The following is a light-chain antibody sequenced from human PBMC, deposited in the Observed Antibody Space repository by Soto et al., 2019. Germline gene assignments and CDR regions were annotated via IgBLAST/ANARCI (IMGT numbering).Light chain of an antibody. Sequence: EIVMTQSPATLSVSPGERATLSCRASQSVTSNLAWYQQKPGQAPRLLIYVASIRATGIPARFSGSGSGTEFTLTISSLQSEDLAVYYCQQYNNWPPLTFGGGTKVEIK. V-gene: IGKV3D-15*01. CDR1: QSVTSN. J-gene: IGKJ4*01. CDR3: QQYNNWPPLT. CDR2: VAS.